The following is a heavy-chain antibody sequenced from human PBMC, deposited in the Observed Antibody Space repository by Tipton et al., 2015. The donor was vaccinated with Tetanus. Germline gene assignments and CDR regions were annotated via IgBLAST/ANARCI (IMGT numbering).Heavy chain of an antibody. V-gene: IGHV4-39*02. CDR2: MYNSGAT. J-gene: IGHJ3*01. D-gene: IGHD3-10*01. CDR3: ARPEASGRARGFDF. CDR1: GGSISSTSYY. Sequence: TLSLTCTVSGGSISSTSYYWAWIRQPPGKGLEWIGTMYNSGATYYNPSLKGRVTISGDTSKDLFSLTSVTASDTAVYYCARPEASGRARGFDFWGQGTKVTVSP.